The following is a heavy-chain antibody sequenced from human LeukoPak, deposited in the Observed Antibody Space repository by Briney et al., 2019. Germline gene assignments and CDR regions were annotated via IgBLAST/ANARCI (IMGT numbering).Heavy chain of an antibody. CDR2: INHSGST. Sequence: SETLSLTCAVYGGSFSGYYWSWIRQPPGKGLEWIGEINHSGSTNYNPSLKSRVTISVDTSKNQFSLKLSSVTAADTAVYYCARHQYQLLYHYYYYMDVWGKGTTVTVSS. CDR3: ARHQYQLLYHYYYYMDV. V-gene: IGHV4-34*01. CDR1: GGSFSGYY. J-gene: IGHJ6*03. D-gene: IGHD2-2*01.